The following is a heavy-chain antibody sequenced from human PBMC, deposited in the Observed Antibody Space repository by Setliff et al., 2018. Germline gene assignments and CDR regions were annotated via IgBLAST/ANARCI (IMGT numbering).Heavy chain of an antibody. CDR1: GGSISSSSYY. CDR2: IYYSGST. V-gene: IGHV4-39*01. J-gene: IGHJ4*02. D-gene: IGHD5-12*01. CDR3: ARGYSGYDYLKPFDY. Sequence: KPSETLSLTCTVSGGSISSSSYYWGWIRQPPGKGLEWIGSIYYSGSTYYDPSLKSRVTISVDTSKNQLSLKLSSVTAADTAVYYCARGYSGYDYLKPFDYWGQGTLVTVSS.